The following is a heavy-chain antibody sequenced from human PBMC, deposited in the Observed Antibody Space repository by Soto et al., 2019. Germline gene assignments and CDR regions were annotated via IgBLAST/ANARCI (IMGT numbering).Heavy chain of an antibody. D-gene: IGHD3-3*01. J-gene: IGHJ4*02. V-gene: IGHV1-18*04. CDR3: VRQYYDFWTDYPDFDY. CDR1: GYTFTKYD. CDR2: ISPNSGRP. Sequence: ASVKVSCKASGYTFTKYDISWVRQAPGQGLEWLGLISPNSGRPSYAQKFEGRVTMTPDTSTTTAYLELRSLRSDDTAVYYCVRQYYDFWTDYPDFDYWGQGTLVTVSS.